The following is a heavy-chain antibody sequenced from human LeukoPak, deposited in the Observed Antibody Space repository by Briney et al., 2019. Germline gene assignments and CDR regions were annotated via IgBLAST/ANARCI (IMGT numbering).Heavy chain of an antibody. Sequence: PGGSLRLSCAASGLTFSSYDMSWVRQAPGKGLGCVSAISGSGGSTYYADSVKGRFTISRDNSKNTLYLQMNSLRAEDTAVYYCAKGLRGVAPGYFDYWGQGTLVTVSS. D-gene: IGHD3-10*01. CDR2: ISGSGGST. CDR3: AKGLRGVAPGYFDY. V-gene: IGHV3-23*01. J-gene: IGHJ4*02. CDR1: GLTFSSYD.